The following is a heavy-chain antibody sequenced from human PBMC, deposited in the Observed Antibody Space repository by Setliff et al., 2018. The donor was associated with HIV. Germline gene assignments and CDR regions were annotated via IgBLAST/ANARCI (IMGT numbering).Heavy chain of an antibody. CDR1: GFTFSTYG. Sequence: GGSMRLSCAASGFTFSTYGMHWVRQAPGKGLEWVAFLRFDGSNKYYGDSVKGRFTISRDNSRNTLYLQMNSLRPEDTAVYYCAKDFGYSSGWYLVSGTFDIWGQGTMVTVSS. V-gene: IGHV3-30*02. CDR2: LRFDGSNK. CDR3: AKDFGYSSGWYLVSGTFDI. J-gene: IGHJ3*02. D-gene: IGHD6-19*01.